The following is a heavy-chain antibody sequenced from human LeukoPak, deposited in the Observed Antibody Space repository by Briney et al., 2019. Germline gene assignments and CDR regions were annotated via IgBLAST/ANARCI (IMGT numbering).Heavy chain of an antibody. Sequence: GGPLRLSCAASGFTFSSYSMNWVRQAPGKGLEWVSSISSSSSYIYYADSVKGRFTISRHNAKNSLYLQMNSLRGEDAAVYYCARGGDVWCGELSSTDAFDIWGQGTMVTVSS. CDR2: ISSSSSYI. J-gene: IGHJ3*02. CDR3: ARGGDVWCGELSSTDAFDI. CDR1: GFTFSSYS. D-gene: IGHD3-10*01. V-gene: IGHV3-21*01.